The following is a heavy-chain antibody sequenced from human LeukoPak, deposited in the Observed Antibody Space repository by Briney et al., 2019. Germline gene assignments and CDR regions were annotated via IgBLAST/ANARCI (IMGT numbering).Heavy chain of an antibody. Sequence: GGSLRLSCAASGFTVSNKYMSWVRQAPGRGLEWVSVIYSGGSTYYADSVKGRFSISRDKSKNTLYLQMSSLRAEDTALYYCARETYCSGGSCYGDAFDIWGQGTMVTVSS. CDR1: GFTVSNKY. J-gene: IGHJ3*02. D-gene: IGHD2-15*01. CDR2: IYSGGST. V-gene: IGHV3-66*01. CDR3: ARETYCSGGSCYGDAFDI.